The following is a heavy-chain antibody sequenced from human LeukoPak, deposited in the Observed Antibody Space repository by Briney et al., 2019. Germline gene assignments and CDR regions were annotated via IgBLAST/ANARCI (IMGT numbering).Heavy chain of an antibody. D-gene: IGHD3-16*01. Sequence: PSETLSLTCAVYGGSFSGYYWSWIRQPPGKGLEWIGEINHSGSTNYNPSLKSRVTISVDTSKNQFSLKLSSVTAADTAVYYCARELAGDRDEIDYWGQGTLVTVPS. CDR3: ARELAGDRDEIDY. J-gene: IGHJ4*02. CDR1: GGSFSGYY. V-gene: IGHV4-34*01. CDR2: INHSGST.